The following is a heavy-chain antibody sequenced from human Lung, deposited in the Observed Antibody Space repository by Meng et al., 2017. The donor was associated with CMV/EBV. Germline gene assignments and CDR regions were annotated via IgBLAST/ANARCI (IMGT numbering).Heavy chain of an antibody. J-gene: IGHJ3*02. CDR1: GYSFTTYW. CDR3: ARLWGVFDWNFDGFDI. CDR2: IYPGDDDT. V-gene: IGHV5-51*01. Sequence: EXXKISCQGSGYSFTTYWIAWVRQMPGKGLEWVGSIYPGDDDTRYSPSLQGQVTIPADASITAAYLQWNSLKASDTAMYYCARLWGVFDWNFDGFDIWGQGTMVTVSS. D-gene: IGHD1-7*01.